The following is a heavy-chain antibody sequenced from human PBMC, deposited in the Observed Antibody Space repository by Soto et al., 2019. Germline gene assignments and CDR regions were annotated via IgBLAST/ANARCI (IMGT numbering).Heavy chain of an antibody. CDR1: GYTFTSYG. CDR3: ARGRYGEY. J-gene: IGHJ4*02. CDR2: ISAHNGNT. D-gene: IGHD3-10*01. V-gene: IGHV1-18*01. Sequence: QVPLVQSGAEVKKPGASVKVSCKASGYTFTSYGITWVRQAPGQGLEWMGWISAHNGNTDYAQKLQGRVIVTRDTSTSTAYMELRSLISDDTAVYYCARGRYGEYWGQGALVTVSS.